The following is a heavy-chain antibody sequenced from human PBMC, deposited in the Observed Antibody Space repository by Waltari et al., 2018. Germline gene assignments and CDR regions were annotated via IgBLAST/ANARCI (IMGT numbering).Heavy chain of an antibody. V-gene: IGHV3-21*04. Sequence: EVQLVESGGGLVTPGESLRLSCVASGFSFHSYTMNWVRQAPGKGLEWVSSIGANGDYIYDADSVRGRFTTSRDNARNSLYLQMTSLRVDDSAIYFCASHFEDYYYYMDVWGKGTTVTVSS. CDR1: GFSFHSYT. CDR2: IGANGDYI. CDR3: ASHFEDYYYYMDV. J-gene: IGHJ6*03.